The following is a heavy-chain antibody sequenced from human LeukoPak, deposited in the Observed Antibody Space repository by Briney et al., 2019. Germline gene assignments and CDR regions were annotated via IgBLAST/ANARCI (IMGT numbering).Heavy chain of an antibody. Sequence: GASVKVSCKASGYTFTSYDINWVRQATGQGLEWMGWMNPNSGNTGYAQKFQGRVTITRNTSISTAYMELSSLRTEDTAVYYCAREYRYGSGSYPLGPWGQGTLVTVSS. V-gene: IGHV1-8*03. CDR1: GYTFTSYD. D-gene: IGHD3-10*01. CDR3: AREYRYGSGSYPLGP. CDR2: MNPNSGNT. J-gene: IGHJ5*02.